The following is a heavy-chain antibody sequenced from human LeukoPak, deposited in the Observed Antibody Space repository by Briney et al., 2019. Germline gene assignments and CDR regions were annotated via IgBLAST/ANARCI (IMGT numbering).Heavy chain of an antibody. V-gene: IGHV3-15*01. CDR1: GFTFTNAW. CDR2: TKSKTDGGTT. D-gene: IGHD2-2*01. J-gene: IGHJ4*02. CDR3: ARVMGRYCSSNSCYVDY. Sequence: GGSLRLSCAASGFTFTNAWMSWVRQAPGKGLEWVARTKSKTDGGTTDYAAPVRGRFTISRDDSKNTLYLQMNSLRAEDTAVYYCARVMGRYCSSNSCYVDYWGQGTLVTVSS.